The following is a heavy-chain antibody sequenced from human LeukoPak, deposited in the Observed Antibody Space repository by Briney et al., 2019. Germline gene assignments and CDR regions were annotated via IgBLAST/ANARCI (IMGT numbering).Heavy chain of an antibody. CDR2: ISSRSSYI. V-gene: IGHV3-11*06. CDR3: ARGAETSGFSK. J-gene: IGHJ4*02. CDR1: GFTFSDYY. Sequence: GGSLRLSCAASGFTFSDYYMSWIRQAPGKGLEWVSSISSRSSYIYYADSMKGRFTISRDNTKNSLYLQMNSLRAEDTAVYYCARGAETSGFSKWGQGTLVTVSS. D-gene: IGHD3-22*01.